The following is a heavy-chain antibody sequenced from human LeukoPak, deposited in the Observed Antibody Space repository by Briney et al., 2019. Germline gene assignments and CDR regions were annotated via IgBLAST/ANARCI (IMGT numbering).Heavy chain of an antibody. V-gene: IGHV1-8*01. D-gene: IGHD3-9*01. Sequence: GGSVTVSCRASGYTFTSYDINWVGQAGGQGVEWMGWMNPNSGNTDYAQKFQGTVSMTSNTSITTAYMELSSLRSEDTAVYYCARGQGYILTGYYVFDYWGQGTLVTVSS. J-gene: IGHJ4*02. CDR2: MNPNSGNT. CDR1: GYTFTSYD. CDR3: ARGQGYILTGYYVFDY.